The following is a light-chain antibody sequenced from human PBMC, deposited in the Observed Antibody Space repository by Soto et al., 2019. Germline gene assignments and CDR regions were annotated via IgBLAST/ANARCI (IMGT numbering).Light chain of an antibody. V-gene: IGKV3-20*01. J-gene: IGKJ2*01. Sequence: EIVLTQSPGTLSLSPGERATLSCRASQSVSSNSLAWYQQKPGQAPRLLIYGASRRATDIPDRFSGSGSGTEFTLTVSRLEPEDFAGYFCQQYGSSPPTYAFGQGTKLEIK. CDR2: GAS. CDR3: QQYGSSPPTYA. CDR1: QSVSSNS.